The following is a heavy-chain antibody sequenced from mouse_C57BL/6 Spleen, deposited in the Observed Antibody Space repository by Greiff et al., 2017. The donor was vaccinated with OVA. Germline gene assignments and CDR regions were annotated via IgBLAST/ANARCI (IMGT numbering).Heavy chain of an antibody. J-gene: IGHJ3*01. D-gene: IGHD2-4*01. Sequence: QVQLKQPGAELVKPGASVKLSCKASGYTFTSYWMHWVKQRPGQGLEWIGMIHPNSGSTNYNEKFKSKATLTVDKSSSTAYMQLSSLTSEDSAVYYCATYDYATTGFAYWGQGTLVTVSA. CDR1: GYTFTSYW. CDR2: IHPNSGST. V-gene: IGHV1-64*01. CDR3: ATYDYATTGFAY.